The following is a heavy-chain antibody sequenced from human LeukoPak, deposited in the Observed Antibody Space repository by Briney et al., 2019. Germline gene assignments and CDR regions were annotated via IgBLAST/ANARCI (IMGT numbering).Heavy chain of an antibody. V-gene: IGHV3-7*01. CDR1: GFTFSSYW. J-gene: IGHJ4*02. CDR2: IDQDSSEI. Sequence: GGSLRLSCAASGFTFSSYWMSWVRQAPGKGLEWVANIDQDSSEIYYVDSVKGRFTISRDNAKNSLYLQMISLRAEDTAVYYCVRDGGVSGYDLLDYWGQGTLVTVSS. CDR3: VRDGGVSGYDLLDY. D-gene: IGHD5-12*01.